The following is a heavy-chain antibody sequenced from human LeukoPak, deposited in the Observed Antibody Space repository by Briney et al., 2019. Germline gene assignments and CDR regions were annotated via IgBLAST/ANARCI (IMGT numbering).Heavy chain of an antibody. CDR3: ARHQGGSYLGDPTSYYFDY. V-gene: IGHV4-39*01. Sequence: PSETLSLTCTVSGGSISSSSYYWGWIRQPPGKGLEWIGSIYYSGSTYYNPSLKSRVTISVDTSKNQFSLKLSSVTAADTAVYYCARHQGGSYLGDPTSYYFDYWGQGALVTVSS. CDR1: GGSISSSSYY. J-gene: IGHJ4*02. CDR2: IYYSGST. D-gene: IGHD1-26*01.